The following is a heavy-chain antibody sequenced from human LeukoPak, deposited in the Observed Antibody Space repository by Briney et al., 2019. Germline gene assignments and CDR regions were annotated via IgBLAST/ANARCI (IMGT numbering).Heavy chain of an antibody. J-gene: IGHJ4*02. CDR1: GGTFSSYA. CDR3: ARDEYIVGAHFY. D-gene: IGHD1-26*01. Sequence: SVKVSCKASGGTFSSYAISWVRQAPGQGLEWMGGIIPIFGTANYAQKFQGRVTITADESTSTAYMELSSLRSDDTAVYYCARDEYIVGAHFYWGQGSLVTVSS. V-gene: IGHV1-69*13. CDR2: IIPIFGTA.